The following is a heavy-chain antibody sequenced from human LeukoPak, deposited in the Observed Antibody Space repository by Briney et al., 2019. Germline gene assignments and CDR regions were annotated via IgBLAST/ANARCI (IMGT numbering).Heavy chain of an antibody. V-gene: IGHV3-23*01. CDR1: GFTFSNFA. Sequence: LLGGSLRLSCTASGFTFSNFAMNWVRQDPGMGLQWVSSISGSGDSTFYADSVKGRFTISRDNSKNTLYLQMNNLRVDDTATYYCAKDFGIAVADTFQFWVQGTLVTVS. CDR3: AKDFGIAVADTFQF. J-gene: IGHJ1*01. CDR2: ISGSGDST. D-gene: IGHD6-19*01.